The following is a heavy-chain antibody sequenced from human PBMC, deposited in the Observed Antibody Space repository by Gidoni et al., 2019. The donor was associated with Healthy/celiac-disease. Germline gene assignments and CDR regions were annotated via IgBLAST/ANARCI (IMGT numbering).Heavy chain of an antibody. Sequence: QVQLQESGPGLVKPSATLSLTCTVSGGSISSYYWSWLRQPPGKGLEWIGYIYYSGSTNYNPSLKSRVTISVDTSKNQFSLKLSSVTAADTAVYYCARGGSGDLWFDPWGQGTLVTVSS. CDR2: IYYSGST. J-gene: IGHJ5*02. D-gene: IGHD4-17*01. CDR3: ARGGSGDLWFDP. CDR1: GGSISSYY. V-gene: IGHV4-59*08.